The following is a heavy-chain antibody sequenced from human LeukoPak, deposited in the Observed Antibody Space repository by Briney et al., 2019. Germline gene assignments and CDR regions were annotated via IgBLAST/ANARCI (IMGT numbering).Heavy chain of an antibody. J-gene: IGHJ4*02. Sequence: GASVKVSCKASGYTFTGYYMHWVRQAPGQGLEWMGGIIPNFGTANYAQKFQGRVTITTDESTSTAYMELSSLRSEDTAVYYCARGAVEAIFGVVITPSYFDYWGQGTLVTVSS. CDR1: GYTFTGYY. V-gene: IGHV1-69*05. CDR3: ARGAVEAIFGVVITPSYFDY. D-gene: IGHD3-3*01. CDR2: IIPNFGTA.